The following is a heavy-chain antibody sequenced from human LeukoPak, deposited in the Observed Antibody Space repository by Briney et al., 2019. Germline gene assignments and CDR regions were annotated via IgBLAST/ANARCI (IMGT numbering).Heavy chain of an antibody. J-gene: IGHJ4*02. CDR1: GGTFSSYA. D-gene: IGHD7-27*01. CDR2: IIPILGIA. Sequence: SVKVSCKASGGTFSSYAVSWVRQAPGQGLEWMGRIIPILGIANYAQKFQGRVTITADKSTTTAYMELSSLRSEDTAVYYCARDPGARDYFDYWGQGTLVTVSS. V-gene: IGHV1-69*04. CDR3: ARDPGARDYFDY.